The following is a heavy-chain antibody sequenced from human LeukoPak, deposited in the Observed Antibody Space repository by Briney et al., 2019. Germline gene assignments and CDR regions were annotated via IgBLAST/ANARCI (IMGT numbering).Heavy chain of an antibody. J-gene: IGHJ2*01. Sequence: PSETLSLTCAVYGGSFSGYYWSWIRQPPGKGLERIGEINHSGSTNYNPSLKSRVTISVDTSKNQFSLKLSSVTAADTAVYYCARAVPIVVAHNWYFDLWGRGTLVTVSS. CDR2: INHSGST. V-gene: IGHV4-34*01. D-gene: IGHD3-22*01. CDR1: GGSFSGYY. CDR3: ARAVPIVVAHNWYFDL.